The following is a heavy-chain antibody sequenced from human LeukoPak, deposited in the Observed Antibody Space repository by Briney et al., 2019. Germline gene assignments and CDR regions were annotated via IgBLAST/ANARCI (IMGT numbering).Heavy chain of an antibody. V-gene: IGHV3-48*01. CDR2: ISSSSSST. Sequence: PGGSLRLSCAASGFTFSSYSMNWVRQAPGKGLEWVSYISSSSSSTYYADSVKGRFTISRDISKNTLYLQMNSLRAEDTAVYYCAKLDYGSGSFFDYRGQGTLVTVSS. D-gene: IGHD3-10*01. CDR3: AKLDYGSGSFFDY. CDR1: GFTFSSYS. J-gene: IGHJ4*02.